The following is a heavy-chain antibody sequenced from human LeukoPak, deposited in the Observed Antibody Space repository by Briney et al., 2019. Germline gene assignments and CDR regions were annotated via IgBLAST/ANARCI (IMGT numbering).Heavy chain of an antibody. CDR2: ISYDGSNK. J-gene: IGHJ4*02. D-gene: IGHD6-19*01. V-gene: IGHV3-30*04. Sequence: GGSLRLSCAASGFTFSSYAMHWVRQAPGKGLEWVAVISYDGSNKYYADSVKGRFTISRDNSKSTLYRQMSSLRAEDTAVYYCARGPGWGAVAGPSFDYWGQGTLVTVSS. CDR3: ARGPGWGAVAGPSFDY. CDR1: GFTFSSYA.